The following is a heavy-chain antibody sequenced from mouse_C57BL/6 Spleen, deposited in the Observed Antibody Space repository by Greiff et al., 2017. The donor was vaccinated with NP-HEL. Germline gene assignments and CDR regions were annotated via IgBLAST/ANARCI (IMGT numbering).Heavy chain of an antibody. Sequence: EVKLMESEGGLVQPGSSMKLSCTASGFTFSDYYMAWVRQVPEKGLEWVANINYDGSSTYYLDSLKSRFIISRDNAKNILYLQMSSLKSEDTATYYCARDAYGPYYYAMDYWGQGTSVTVSS. CDR3: ARDAYGPYYYAMDY. V-gene: IGHV5-16*01. CDR1: GFTFSDYY. CDR2: INYDGSST. J-gene: IGHJ4*01. D-gene: IGHD1-1*02.